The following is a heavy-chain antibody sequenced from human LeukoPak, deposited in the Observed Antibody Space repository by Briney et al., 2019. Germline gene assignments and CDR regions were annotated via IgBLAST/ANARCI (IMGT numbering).Heavy chain of an antibody. CDR3: ARRYCSSTSGYPGSFDI. V-gene: IGHV5-51*01. D-gene: IGHD2-2*01. J-gene: IGHJ3*02. Sequence: GESLKISCRGSGYSFPIYWIGWVRQMSGKGLDWIVIIYPGDSDTRYSPSFQGRVTISADKSISTAYLQWSSLRASDTAMYYCARRYCSSTSGYPGSFDIWGQGTMVTVSS. CDR2: IYPGDSDT. CDR1: GYSFPIYW.